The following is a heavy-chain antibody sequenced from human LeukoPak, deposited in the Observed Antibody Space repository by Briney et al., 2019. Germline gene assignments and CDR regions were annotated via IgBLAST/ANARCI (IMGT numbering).Heavy chain of an antibody. CDR1: GFTLSSDA. CDR3: VKGLAMAGHFDY. J-gene: IGHJ4*02. D-gene: IGHD6-19*01. Sequence: PGGSLRLSCAASGFTLSSDAMTWGRQAPGKGLEWVSAISGSGGSTYYADSVKGRFTISRDKSKNTLYLQMNSLRAEDTAVYYCVKGLAMAGHFDYWGQGTLVTVSS. CDR2: ISGSGGST. V-gene: IGHV3-23*01.